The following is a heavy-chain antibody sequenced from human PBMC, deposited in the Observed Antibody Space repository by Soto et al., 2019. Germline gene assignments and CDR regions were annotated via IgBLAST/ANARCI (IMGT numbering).Heavy chain of an antibody. CDR2: ISSSGSTI. CDR1: GFTFSDYY. Sequence: QVQLVESGGGLVKPGGSLRLSCAASGFTFSDYYMSWIHQAPGKGLEWVSYISSSGSTIYYADSVKGRFTISRDKAKNSFYLQMNSLRAEDTAVYYCARGSYDYVWGSDPPHFDYWGQGTLVTVSS. J-gene: IGHJ4*02. V-gene: IGHV3-11*01. CDR3: ARGSYDYVWGSDPPHFDY. D-gene: IGHD3-16*02.